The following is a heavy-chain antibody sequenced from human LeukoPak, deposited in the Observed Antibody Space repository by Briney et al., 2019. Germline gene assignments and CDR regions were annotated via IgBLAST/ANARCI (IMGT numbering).Heavy chain of an antibody. CDR1: GGSFSGYY. J-gene: IGHJ4*02. Sequence: SETLSLTCAVYGGSFSGYYWGWIRQPPGKGLEWIGSIYYSGSTYYNPSLKSRVTISVDTSKNQFSLKLSSVTAADTAVYYCARDLGDIVVVPAAISENWGQGTLVTVSS. V-gene: IGHV4-34*01. D-gene: IGHD2-2*01. CDR2: IYYSGST. CDR3: ARDLGDIVVVPAAISEN.